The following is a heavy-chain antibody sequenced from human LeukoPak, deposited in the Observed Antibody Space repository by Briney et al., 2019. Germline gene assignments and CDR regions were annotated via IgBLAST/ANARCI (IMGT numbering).Heavy chain of an antibody. CDR3: AREPSFYSSSWYVDY. Sequence: VASVKVSCKASGYTFTSYGISWVRQAPGQGLEWMGWISAYNGNTNYAQKLHGRVTMTTDTSTSKAYMELRSLRSDDTAVYYCAREPSFYSSSWYVDYWGQGTLVTVSS. D-gene: IGHD6-13*01. J-gene: IGHJ4*02. CDR1: GYTFTSYG. V-gene: IGHV1-18*01. CDR2: ISAYNGNT.